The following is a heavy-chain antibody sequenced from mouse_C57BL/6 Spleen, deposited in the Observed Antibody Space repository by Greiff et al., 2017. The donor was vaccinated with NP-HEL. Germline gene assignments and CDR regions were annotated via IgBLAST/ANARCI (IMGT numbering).Heavy chain of an antibody. CDR1: GYTFTSYW. J-gene: IGHJ1*03. Sequence: QVQLQQPGAELVKPGASVKLSCKASGYTFTSYWMQWVKQRPGQGLEWIGEIDPSDSYTNYNQKFKGKATLTVDTSSSTAYMQLSSLTSEDSAVYYCARCYPYWYFDVWGTGTTVTVSS. CDR2: IDPSDSYT. CDR3: ARCYPYWYFDV. V-gene: IGHV1-50*01.